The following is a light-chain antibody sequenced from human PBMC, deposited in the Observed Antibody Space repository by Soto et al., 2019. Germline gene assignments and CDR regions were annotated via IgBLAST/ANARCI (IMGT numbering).Light chain of an antibody. CDR2: AAS. CDR1: QGISNF. Sequence: DIPMTQSPSSLSASVGDRVTITCRASQGISNFLAWHQQKPGKVPKLLIYAASTLQSGVPSRFSGSGSGTDFTLTITSLQPEDVATYYCQKYNSAPWTFGQGTKVEIK. CDR3: QKYNSAPWT. J-gene: IGKJ1*01. V-gene: IGKV1-27*01.